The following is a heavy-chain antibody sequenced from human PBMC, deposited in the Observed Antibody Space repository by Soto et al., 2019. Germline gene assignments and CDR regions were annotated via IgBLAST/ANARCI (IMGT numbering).Heavy chain of an antibody. CDR1: GHSLTSGYY. CDR2: IYHSGDT. Sequence: LTCAVSGHSLTSGYYCGWIRQPPGKGLEWIGSIYHSGDTYYNPSLKSRVTISVDTSKNHFSLKLTSVTAADTAVYYCARARIVVAGTIVDYWGHGTLVTVPP. CDR3: ARARIVVAGTIVDY. V-gene: IGHV4-38-2*01. J-gene: IGHJ4*01. D-gene: IGHD6-19*01.